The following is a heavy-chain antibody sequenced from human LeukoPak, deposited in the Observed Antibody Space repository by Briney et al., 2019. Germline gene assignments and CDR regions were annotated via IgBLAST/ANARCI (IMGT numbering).Heavy chain of an antibody. Sequence: GGSLRLSCAASGFTFNNFAMSWVRQAPGKGLEWVSQISISGTYYADSVKGRFTISRDNSKDTLYLQMNSLRADDTAVYYCAKDGGEYYDILTGYYPRLYYMDVWGKGTTVTISS. J-gene: IGHJ6*03. CDR3: AKDGGEYYDILTGYYPRLYYMDV. CDR1: GFTFNNFA. V-gene: IGHV3-23*01. D-gene: IGHD3-9*01. CDR2: ISISGT.